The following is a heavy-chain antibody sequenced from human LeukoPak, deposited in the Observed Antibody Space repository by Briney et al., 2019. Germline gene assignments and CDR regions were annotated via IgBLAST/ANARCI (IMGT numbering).Heavy chain of an antibody. V-gene: IGHV3-30*03. CDR2: ISYDGSNK. Sequence: GGSLRLSCAASGFTFSSYGMHWVRQAPGKGLEWVAVISYDGSNKYYADSVKGRFTISRDNAKNSLYLQMNSLRAEDTAVYYCARDLGTTVTPSFDYWGQGTLVTVSS. D-gene: IGHD4-17*01. CDR3: ARDLGTTVTPSFDY. CDR1: GFTFSSYG. J-gene: IGHJ4*02.